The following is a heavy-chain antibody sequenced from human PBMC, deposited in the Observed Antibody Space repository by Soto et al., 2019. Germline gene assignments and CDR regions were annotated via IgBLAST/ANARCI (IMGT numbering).Heavy chain of an antibody. V-gene: IGHV4-31*03. D-gene: IGHD3-3*01. Sequence: TLSLTCTVSGGSISSGGYYWTWIRQHPGKGLEWIGYIYYSGSTYYNPSLKSRVTISVDTSKNQFSLQLSSVTAADTAVYYCARGSALFAPWGQGPLGPVSS. CDR2: IYYSGST. J-gene: IGHJ5*02. CDR1: GGSISSGGYY. CDR3: ARGSALFAP.